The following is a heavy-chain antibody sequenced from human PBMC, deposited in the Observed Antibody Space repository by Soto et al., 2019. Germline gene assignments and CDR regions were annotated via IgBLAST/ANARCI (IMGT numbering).Heavy chain of an antibody. J-gene: IGHJ4*02. CDR1: GFTFSTYA. D-gene: IGHD3-10*01. V-gene: IGHV3-23*01. Sequence: EVQLLESGGALVQPGGSLRLSCAASGFTFSTYAIIWARQAPGKGLEWVSVISGSGDKTYYADSVKGRFTISRDNSKNTVFLQMNSLRPDDTALYYCAKGYYSSGSNHLDYWGQGTLVTVSS. CDR2: ISGSGDKT. CDR3: AKGYYSSGSNHLDY.